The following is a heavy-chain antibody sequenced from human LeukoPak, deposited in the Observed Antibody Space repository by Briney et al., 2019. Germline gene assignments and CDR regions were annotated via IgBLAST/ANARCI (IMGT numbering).Heavy chain of an antibody. CDR3: ARSYSNYEGWFDP. Sequence: PGESLRLSCAVSGLSFSSDWMHWARQAPGKGLVWVSRINSVGSSTSYADSVQGRFTISRDNAKDTLYLQMNSLRAEDTAVYYCARSYSNYEGWFDPWGQGTLITVSS. J-gene: IGHJ5*02. D-gene: IGHD4-11*01. CDR1: GLSFSSDW. V-gene: IGHV3-74*01. CDR2: INSVGSST.